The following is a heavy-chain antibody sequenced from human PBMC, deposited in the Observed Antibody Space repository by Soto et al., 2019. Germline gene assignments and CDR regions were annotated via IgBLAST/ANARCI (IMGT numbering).Heavy chain of an antibody. CDR3: ATERCNGGVCYQDL. CDR2: FDPEEGET. J-gene: IGHJ4*02. V-gene: IGHV1-24*01. Sequence: QVQLAQSGAEVKKPGASVRVSCKVSGNTLIELSIHWVRQAPGKGLEWMGGFDPEEGETIYSPMFQGRVTINEDTTTDTPHMELSGLRFKDTAVYYCATERCNGGVCYQDLWGKGTLVTVSS. D-gene: IGHD2-8*02. CDR1: GNTLIELS.